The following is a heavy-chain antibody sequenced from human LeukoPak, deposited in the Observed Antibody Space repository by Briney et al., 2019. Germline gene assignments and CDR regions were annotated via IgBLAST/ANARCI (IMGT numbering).Heavy chain of an antibody. Sequence: GGSLRLSCTASGFTFGDYAMSWVRQAPGKGLEWVGFIRSKAYGGTTEYAASVKGRFTISRDDSKSIAYLQMNSLKTEDTAVYYCVRVVTRVIFDYWGQGTLVAVSS. CDR2: IRSKAYGGTT. D-gene: IGHD5-18*01. CDR1: GFTFGDYA. V-gene: IGHV3-49*04. J-gene: IGHJ4*02. CDR3: VRVVTRVIFDY.